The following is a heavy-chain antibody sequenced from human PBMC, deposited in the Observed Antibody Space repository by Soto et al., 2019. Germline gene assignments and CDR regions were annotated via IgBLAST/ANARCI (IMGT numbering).Heavy chain of an antibody. Sequence: QVQLVQSGAEVKKPGASVKVSCKASGYTFTSYAMHWVRQAPGQRLEWMGWINAGNGNTKYSQKFQGRVTITGDTSASTAYMELSSLRSEDTAVYYCARESSPVVAYYYYMDVWGKGTTVTVSS. J-gene: IGHJ6*03. V-gene: IGHV1-3*01. D-gene: IGHD2-21*01. CDR3: ARESSPVVAYYYYMDV. CDR2: INAGNGNT. CDR1: GYTFTSYA.